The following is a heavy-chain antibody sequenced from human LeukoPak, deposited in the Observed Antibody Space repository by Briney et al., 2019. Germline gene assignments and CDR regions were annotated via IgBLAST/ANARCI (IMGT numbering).Heavy chain of an antibody. V-gene: IGHV3-21*01. J-gene: IGHJ3*02. CDR2: ISSSSSYI. Sequence: GGSLRLSCAASGFTFSSYSMNWVRQAPGKGLEWVSSISSSSSYIYYADSVKGRFTISRDNAKNPLYLQMNSLRAEDTAVYYCARDIAEVAHDAFDIWGQGTMVTVSS. CDR1: GFTFSSYS. CDR3: ARDIAEVAHDAFDI. D-gene: IGHD5-12*01.